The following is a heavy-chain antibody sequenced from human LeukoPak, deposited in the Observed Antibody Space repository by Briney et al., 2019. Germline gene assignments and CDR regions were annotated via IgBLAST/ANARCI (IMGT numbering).Heavy chain of an antibody. CDR3: ARDKQFYSDSRVSTDFDY. V-gene: IGHV3-30-3*01. Sequence: GGSLRLSCATSGFTFSSYAMHWVRQAPGKGLEWVAVISYDGSNKYYADSVKGRFTISRDDSENTLYLQMISLRAEDTAVYYCARDKQFYSDSRVSTDFDYWGQGTLVTVSS. CDR1: GFTFSSYA. D-gene: IGHD3-22*01. J-gene: IGHJ4*02. CDR2: ISYDGSNK.